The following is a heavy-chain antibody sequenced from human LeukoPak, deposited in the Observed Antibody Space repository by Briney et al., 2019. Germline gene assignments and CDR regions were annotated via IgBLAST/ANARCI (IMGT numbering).Heavy chain of an antibody. Sequence: PSETLSLTCTVSGDSISSDGYSWTWIRQPPGKGLEWIGHTSYSGNTYYNPSLKSRVTLSVDASKNQFSLNLTSVTAADTAIYYCARDFLRTASPDAFDFWGQGTMVTVSS. J-gene: IGHJ3*01. D-gene: IGHD2-21*02. V-gene: IGHV4-31*03. CDR3: ARDFLRTASPDAFDF. CDR1: GDSISSDGYS. CDR2: TSYSGNT.